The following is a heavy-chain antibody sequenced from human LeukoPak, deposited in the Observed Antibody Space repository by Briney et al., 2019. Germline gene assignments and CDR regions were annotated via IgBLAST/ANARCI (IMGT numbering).Heavy chain of an antibody. V-gene: IGHV1-2*02. D-gene: IGHD6-6*01. CDR1: GYTFTGYY. J-gene: IGHJ5*02. CDR2: INPNSGGT. Sequence: ASVTVSCKASGYTFTGYYMHWVRQAPGQGLEWMGWINPNSGGTNYAQKFQGRVTMTRDSSISTAYMELSRLRSDDTAVYYCARERSIAARQNWFDPWGQGTLVTVSS. CDR3: ARERSIAARQNWFDP.